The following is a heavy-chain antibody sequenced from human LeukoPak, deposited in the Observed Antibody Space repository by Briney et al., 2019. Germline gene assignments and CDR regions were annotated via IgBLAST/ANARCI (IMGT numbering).Heavy chain of an antibody. J-gene: IGHJ4*02. CDR1: GFTVSSNY. Sequence: GGSLRLSCAVSGFTVSSNYVSWVRQAPGKGLEWVAILYSAGSTYYADSVRGRFTISRDSSKNTVCLQMNSLRAEDTAIYYCASGGLGARKYYSDPFHYWGQGTLVTVSS. CDR2: LYSAGST. CDR3: ASGGLGARKYYSDPFHY. D-gene: IGHD3-10*01. V-gene: IGHV3-53*01.